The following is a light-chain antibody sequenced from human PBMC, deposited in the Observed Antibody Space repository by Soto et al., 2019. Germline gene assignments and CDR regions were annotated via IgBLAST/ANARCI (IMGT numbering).Light chain of an antibody. Sequence: DIQMTQSPSSLSASVGDRVTITCRASQGISNYLAWYQQKPGKVTELLIYAASTLQSVVTSRFSGSGSGTDFSLSISSLQPEDVATYYCHKYNHAPTFGGGTKVEIK. J-gene: IGKJ4*01. V-gene: IGKV1-27*01. CDR1: QGISNY. CDR3: HKYNHAPT. CDR2: AAS.